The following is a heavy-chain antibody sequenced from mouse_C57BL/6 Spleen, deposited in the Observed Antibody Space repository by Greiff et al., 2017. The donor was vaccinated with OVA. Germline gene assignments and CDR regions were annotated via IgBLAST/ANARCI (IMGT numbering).Heavy chain of an antibody. CDR3: ARPYGSSYEDYAMDY. J-gene: IGHJ4*01. Sequence: QVQLQQPGAELVRPGTSVKLSCKASGYTFTSYWMHWVKQRPGQGLEWIGVIDPSDSYTNYNQKFKGKATLTVDTSSSTAYMQLRSLTSEDSAVYYCARPYGSSYEDYAMDYWGQGTSVTVSS. CDR1: GYTFTSYW. D-gene: IGHD1-1*01. CDR2: IDPSDSYT. V-gene: IGHV1-59*01.